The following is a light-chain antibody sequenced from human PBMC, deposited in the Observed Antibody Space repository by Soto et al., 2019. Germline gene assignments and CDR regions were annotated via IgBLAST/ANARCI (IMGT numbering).Light chain of an antibody. CDR1: HLVFNSSNNKTS. Sequence: DIVMTQSPDSLAASLGETATINCKSIHLVFNSSNNKTSLAWYMQKPGQPPKLLINWASTRESGVPDRSSGSGCGADFTLTIRRPQAEGVAGYYCQEYYSSRLSFGGGNKVDIK. CDR2: WAS. J-gene: IGKJ4*01. V-gene: IGKV4-1*01. CDR3: QEYYSSRLS.